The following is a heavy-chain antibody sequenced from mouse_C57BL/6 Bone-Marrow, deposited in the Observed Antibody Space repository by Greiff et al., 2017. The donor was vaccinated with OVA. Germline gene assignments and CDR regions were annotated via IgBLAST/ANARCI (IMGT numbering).Heavy chain of an antibody. Sequence: EVKLVESGGGLVQPGGSLSLSCAASGFTFTDYYMSWVRQPPGKALEWLGFIRNKANGYTTEYSASVKGRFTISRDNSQSILYLQMYALRSEYSASSYCARSITTVAPYAMDYWGQGTSVTVSS. J-gene: IGHJ4*01. V-gene: IGHV7-3*01. CDR1: GFTFTDYY. CDR2: IRNKANGYTT. CDR3: ARSITTVAPYAMDY. D-gene: IGHD1-1*01.